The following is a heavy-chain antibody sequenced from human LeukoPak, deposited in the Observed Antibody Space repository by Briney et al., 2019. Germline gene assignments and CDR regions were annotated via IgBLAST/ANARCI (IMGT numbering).Heavy chain of an antibody. CDR1: GSTVSSNY. CDR3: ARGRDDFWSGYPFY. J-gene: IGHJ4*02. CDR2: IYSGGST. V-gene: IGHV3-66*02. Sequence: GGSLRLSCAASGSTVSSNYMSWVRQAPGKGLEWVSVIYSGGSTYYADSVKGRFTISRDNSKNTLYLQMNSLRAEDTAVYYCARGRDDFWSGYPFYWGQGTLVTVSS. D-gene: IGHD3-3*01.